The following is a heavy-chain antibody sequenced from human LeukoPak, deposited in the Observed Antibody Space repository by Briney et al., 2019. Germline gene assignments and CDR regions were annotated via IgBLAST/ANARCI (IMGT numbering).Heavy chain of an antibody. Sequence: SETLSLTCTVSGGSISSSSYYWGWIRQPPGKGLEWIGSIYYSGGTYYNPSLKSRVTISVDTSKNQFPLKLSSVTAADTAVYYCARQNSIGYYYYYMDVWGKGTTVTVSS. J-gene: IGHJ6*03. CDR1: GGSISSSSYY. V-gene: IGHV4-39*01. CDR3: ARQNSIGYYYYYMDV. D-gene: IGHD4-11*01. CDR2: IYYSGGT.